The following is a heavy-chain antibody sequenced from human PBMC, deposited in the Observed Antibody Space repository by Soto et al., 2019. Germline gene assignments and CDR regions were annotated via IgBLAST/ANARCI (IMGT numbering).Heavy chain of an antibody. D-gene: IGHD1-26*01. CDR1: GFTFSSYA. CDR3: AKAVNSGSFSPYYFDY. J-gene: IGHJ4*02. V-gene: IGHV3-23*01. CDR2: ISGSGGST. Sequence: EVQLLESGGDLVQPGGSLRLSCAASGFTFSSYAMSWVRQAPGKGLEWVSAISGSGGSTYYADSVKGRFTISRDNSKNTLYLQMNSLRAEDTAVYYCAKAVNSGSFSPYYFDYWGQGTLVTVSS.